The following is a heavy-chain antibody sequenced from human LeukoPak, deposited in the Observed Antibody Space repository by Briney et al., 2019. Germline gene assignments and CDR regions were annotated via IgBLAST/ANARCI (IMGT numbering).Heavy chain of an antibody. CDR1: GFTFSSYA. J-gene: IGHJ6*02. CDR3: AREGYYYGSGSYYNVLPGYYYYGMDV. V-gene: IGHV3-30*04. CDR2: ISYDGSNK. D-gene: IGHD3-10*01. Sequence: GRSLRLSCAASGFTFSSYAVHWVRQAPGKGLEWVAVISYDGSNKYYADSVKGRFTISRDNSKNTLYLQMNSLRAEDTAVYYCAREGYYYGSGSYYNVLPGYYYYGMDVWGQGTTVTVSS.